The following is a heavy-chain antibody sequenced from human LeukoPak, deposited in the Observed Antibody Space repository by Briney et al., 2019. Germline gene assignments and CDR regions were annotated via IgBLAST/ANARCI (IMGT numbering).Heavy chain of an antibody. V-gene: IGHV3-23*01. CDR2: ISGSGGST. D-gene: IGHD4-17*01. J-gene: IGHJ4*02. Sequence: PGGSLRLSCAASGFTFSSYAMSWVRQAPGKGLEWVSAISGSGGSTYYADSVKGRFTISRDNSKNTLYLQMSSLRAEDTAVYYCAKQGDYGDYVHDWGQGTLVTVSS. CDR1: GFTFSSYA. CDR3: AKQGDYGDYVHD.